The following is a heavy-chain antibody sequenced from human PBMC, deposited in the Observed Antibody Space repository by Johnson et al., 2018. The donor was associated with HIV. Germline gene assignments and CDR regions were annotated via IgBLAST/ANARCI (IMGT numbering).Heavy chain of an antibody. CDR2: ISYDGSNK. Sequence: VQLVESGGGVVQPGRSLRLSCAASGFTFSSYAMHWVRQAPGKGLEWVAVISYDGSNKYYADSVKGRFTISRDNVKNTLYLQMNSLRAGDTAVYYCSRLPTGYSRDGFDIWGQGTMVTVSS. D-gene: IGHD5-18*01. CDR3: SRLPTGYSRDGFDI. J-gene: IGHJ3*02. CDR1: GFTFSSYA. V-gene: IGHV3-30-3*01.